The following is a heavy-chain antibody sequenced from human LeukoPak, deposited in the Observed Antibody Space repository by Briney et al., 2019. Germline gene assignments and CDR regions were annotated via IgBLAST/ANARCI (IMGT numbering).Heavy chain of an antibody. J-gene: IGHJ5*02. Sequence: SDTLSLTRTVSGDSLNNYYRSWIRQPPGRGPGWIGYIYSTGNTNYNPSLKSRVTISIDTSKNQFSLKLSSVTAADTAMYYCARLYNHNWFDPWGQGTLVTVSS. CDR2: IYSTGNT. D-gene: IGHD3-16*02. CDR3: ARLYNHNWFDP. V-gene: IGHV4-59*07. CDR1: GDSLNNYY.